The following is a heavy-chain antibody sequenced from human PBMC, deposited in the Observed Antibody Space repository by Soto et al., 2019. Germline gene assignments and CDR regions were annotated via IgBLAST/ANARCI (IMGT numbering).Heavy chain of an antibody. J-gene: IGHJ6*03. CDR3: AKDGPLGVVVPAAIVNYMDV. V-gene: IGHV3-23*01. Sequence: GSLRLSCAASGFTFSSYAMSWVRQAPVKGLEWVSAISGSGGSTYYADSVKGRFTISRDNSKNTLYLQMNSLRAEDTAVYYCAKDGPLGVVVPAAIVNYMDVWGKGTTVTVSS. CDR1: GFTFSSYA. CDR2: ISGSGGST. D-gene: IGHD2-2*02.